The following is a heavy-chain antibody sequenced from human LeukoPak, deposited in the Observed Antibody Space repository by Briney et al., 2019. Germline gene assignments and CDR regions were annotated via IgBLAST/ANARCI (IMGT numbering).Heavy chain of an antibody. Sequence: GGSLRLSCAASGFTFSSYWMSWVRQAPGKGLEWVSYISSGGSTIYYADSVKGRFTISRDNAKNSLYLQINSLRAEDTAVYYCATGGGYYYDSSRYYALSYWAQGTLVTVSS. J-gene: IGHJ1*01. CDR1: GFTFSSYW. V-gene: IGHV3-48*04. CDR3: ATGGGYYYDSSRYYALSY. D-gene: IGHD3-22*01. CDR2: ISSGGSTI.